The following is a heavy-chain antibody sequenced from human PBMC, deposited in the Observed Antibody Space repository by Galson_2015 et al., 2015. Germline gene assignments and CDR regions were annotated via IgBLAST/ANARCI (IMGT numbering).Heavy chain of an antibody. V-gene: IGHV3-23*01. CDR1: GFTFSSYA. Sequence: SLRLSCAASGFTFSSYAMSWLRQAPGKGLEWVSAISGSGGGTYYADSVKGRFTISRDNSKNTLYLQMSSLRAEDTAAYYCATVTKPLRYFDSWGQGTLVTVSS. D-gene: IGHD3-3*01. J-gene: IGHJ4*02. CDR3: ATVTKPLRYFDS. CDR2: ISGSGGGT.